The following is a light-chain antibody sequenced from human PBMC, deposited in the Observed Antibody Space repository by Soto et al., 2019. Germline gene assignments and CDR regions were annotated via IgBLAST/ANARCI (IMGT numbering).Light chain of an antibody. CDR3: CSNAGANKV. CDR2: EVS. J-gene: IGLJ2*01. V-gene: IGLV2-8*01. Sequence: QSALTQPPSASGSPGQSVTISCTGTSSNIGSYNYVSWYQQYPGKAPKVVIFEVSKRPSGVPDRFSGSKSGNTASLTISGLQAEDEAHYYCCSNAGANKVFGGGTQLTVL. CDR1: SSNIGSYNY.